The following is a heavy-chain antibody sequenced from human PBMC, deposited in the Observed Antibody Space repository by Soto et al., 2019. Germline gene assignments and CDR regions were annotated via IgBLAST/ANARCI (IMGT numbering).Heavy chain of an antibody. CDR2: ISTYNGNT. J-gene: IGHJ4*02. D-gene: IGHD3-22*01. CDR1: GYTFTNYG. CDR3: ARDLRQEKYYDSSGSSSDY. Sequence: GAQVKVSCKASGYTFTNYGITWVRQAPGQGLEWMGWISTYNGNTNYAQKLQGRVTMTTDTSTSTAHMELRSLRSDDTAVYYCARDLRQEKYYDSSGSSSDYWGQGALVTVSS. V-gene: IGHV1-18*04.